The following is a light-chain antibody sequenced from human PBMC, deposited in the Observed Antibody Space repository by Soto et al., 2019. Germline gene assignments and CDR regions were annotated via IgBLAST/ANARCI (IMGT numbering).Light chain of an antibody. Sequence: QSALTQPASVSGSPGQSITISCTGTSSDVGGYNYVSWYQQHPGKAPKLMIYDVSNRPSGVSNRFSGSKSGNTASLTISGLQAEDEAEDYCSSYTSSSTRLYVFGTGTKLTVL. J-gene: IGLJ1*01. V-gene: IGLV2-14*01. CDR2: DVS. CDR3: SSYTSSSTRLYV. CDR1: SSDVGGYNY.